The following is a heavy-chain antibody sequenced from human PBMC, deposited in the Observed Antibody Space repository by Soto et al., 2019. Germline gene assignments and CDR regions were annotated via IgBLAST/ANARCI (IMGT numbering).Heavy chain of an antibody. J-gene: IGHJ3*01. CDR2: IQTKTGGGTA. D-gene: IGHD4-17*01. V-gene: IGHV3-15*01. Sequence: VQLVASGGVLVKPGESLRLSCAGSGLSFSDVKMTWVRQLPGKGLEWVGRIQTKTGGGTADYPAAVRGRFTISRDDSKNTLYLQLYSLKTEDSAAYYCATDYGWAFQSWGQGTTVTVSS. CDR1: GLSFSDVK. CDR3: ATDYGWAFQS.